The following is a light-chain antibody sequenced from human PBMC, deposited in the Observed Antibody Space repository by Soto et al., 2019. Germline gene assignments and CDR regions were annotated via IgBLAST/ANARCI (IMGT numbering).Light chain of an antibody. CDR2: EVS. CDR1: SSDVGSYNR. Sequence: QSVLTQPPSVSGSLSQSVTISCTGTSSDVGSYNRVSWYQQPPGTAPKLMIYEVSNRPSGVPDRFSGSKSGNTASLTISGLQAEDEADYYCSSYTSSSTYVFGTGTKVTVL. CDR3: SSYTSSSTYV. J-gene: IGLJ1*01. V-gene: IGLV2-18*02.